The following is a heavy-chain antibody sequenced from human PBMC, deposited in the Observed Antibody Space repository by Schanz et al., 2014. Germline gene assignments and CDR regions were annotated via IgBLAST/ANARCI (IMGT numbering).Heavy chain of an antibody. CDR1: GGTFRSYT. CDR3: ARDQSPYTNSSDVRYFDY. Sequence: QVQLVQSGAEVKKPGSSVKVSCTASGGTFRSYTISWIRQAPGQGLEWMGRIIPVLAIADYAQKFQGRVTITADKSTSTASMELSSLRSEDTAVYYCARDQSPYTNSSDVRYFDYWGQGSLVTVSS. J-gene: IGHJ4*02. D-gene: IGHD6-6*01. V-gene: IGHV1-69*08. CDR2: IIPVLAIA.